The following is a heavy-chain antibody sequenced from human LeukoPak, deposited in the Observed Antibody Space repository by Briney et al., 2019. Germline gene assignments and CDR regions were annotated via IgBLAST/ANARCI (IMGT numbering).Heavy chain of an antibody. V-gene: IGHV1-69*13. CDR1: GGTFSSYA. CDR2: IIPIFGTA. Sequence: SVKVSCKASGGTFSSYAISWVRQAPGQGLEWMGGIIPIFGTANCAQKFQGRVTITADESTSTAYMELSSLRSEDTAVYYCAREGGRPGYSSSWYDYWGQGTLVTVSS. CDR3: AREGGRPGYSSSWYDY. D-gene: IGHD6-13*01. J-gene: IGHJ4*02.